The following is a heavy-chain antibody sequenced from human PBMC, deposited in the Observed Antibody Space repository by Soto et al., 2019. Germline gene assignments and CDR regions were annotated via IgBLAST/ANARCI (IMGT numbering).Heavy chain of an antibody. J-gene: IGHJ6*03. D-gene: IGHD3-10*01. CDR3: AGYRSGSYNMGV. Sequence: SVKVSCKASGYTFTGYYMHWVRQAPGQGLEWMGRIIPNIGIANYAQKFQGRVTITADKSTSTAYMELSSLRSEDTAVYYCAGYRSGSYNMGVWGKGTTVTVSS. V-gene: IGHV1-69*02. CDR2: IIPNIGIA. CDR1: GYTFTGYY.